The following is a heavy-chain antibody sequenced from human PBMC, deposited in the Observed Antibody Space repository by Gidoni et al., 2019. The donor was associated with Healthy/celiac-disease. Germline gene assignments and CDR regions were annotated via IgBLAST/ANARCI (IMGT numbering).Heavy chain of an antibody. D-gene: IGHD3-22*01. CDR1: GFSLSNARMG. CDR3: AEYYYDSSGYYGWFDP. V-gene: IGHV2-26*01. J-gene: IGHJ5*02. Sequence: QVTLKESGPVLVKPTETLTLTCTVSGFSLSNARMGVSWIRQPPGKALEWLAHIFSNDEKSYSTSLKSRLIISKDTSKSQVVLTMTNMDPVDTATYYCAEYYYDSSGYYGWFDPWGQGTPVTVSS. CDR2: IFSNDEK.